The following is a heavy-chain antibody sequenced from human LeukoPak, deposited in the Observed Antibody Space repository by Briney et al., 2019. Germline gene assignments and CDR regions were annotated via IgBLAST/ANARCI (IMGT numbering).Heavy chain of an antibody. CDR2: ISGSGGST. V-gene: IGHV3-23*01. J-gene: IGHJ5*01. Sequence: LAGGSLRLSCAASGFTFSSYAMSWVRQAPGKGLEWVSAISGSGGSTHYADSVKGRFTISRDNSKNTLYLQMNSLRAEDTAVYYCAKDRHAPGRYCSSTSCFPFDSWGQGTLVTVSS. CDR3: AKDRHAPGRYCSSTSCFPFDS. D-gene: IGHD2-2*01. CDR1: GFTFSSYA.